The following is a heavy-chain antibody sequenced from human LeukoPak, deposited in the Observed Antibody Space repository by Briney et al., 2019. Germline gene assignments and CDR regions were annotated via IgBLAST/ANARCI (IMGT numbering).Heavy chain of an antibody. J-gene: IGHJ5*02. V-gene: IGHV1-69-2*01. Sequence: ASVKISCKVSGYTFTDYYMHWVQQAPGKGLEWMGLVDPEDGETIYAEKFQDRVTITADTSTDTAYMELSSLRSEDTAVYYCVISKGGDWFDPWGQGTLVTVSS. CDR1: GYTFTDYY. CDR3: VISKGGDWFDP. CDR2: VDPEDGET. D-gene: IGHD1-26*01.